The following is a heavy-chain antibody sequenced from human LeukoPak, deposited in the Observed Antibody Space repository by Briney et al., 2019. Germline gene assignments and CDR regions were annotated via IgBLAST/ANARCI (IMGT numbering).Heavy chain of an antibody. CDR3: ATLTGDRLPYFDY. CDR1: GGSISSSSYY. V-gene: IGHV4-39*01. J-gene: IGHJ4*02. CDR2: TYYSGST. Sequence: PSETLSLTCTVSGGSISSSSYYWGWIRQPPGKGLEWIGSTYYSGSTYYNPSLKSRVTISVDTSKNQFSLKLSSVTAADTAVYYCATLTGDRLPYFDYWGQGTLVTVSS. D-gene: IGHD7-27*01.